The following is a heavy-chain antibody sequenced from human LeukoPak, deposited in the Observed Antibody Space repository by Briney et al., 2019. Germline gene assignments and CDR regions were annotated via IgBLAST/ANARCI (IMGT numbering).Heavy chain of an antibody. CDR3: TTDATRARYSSSWLDAFDI. D-gene: IGHD6-13*01. Sequence: GGSLRLSCAASGFTFSNAWMSWVRQAPGKGLEWVGRIKSKTDGGTTDYAAPVKGRFTISRDDSKNTLYLQMNSLKTEDTAVYYCTTDATRARYSSSWLDAFDIWGQGTMVTVSS. V-gene: IGHV3-15*01. CDR1: GFTFSNAW. J-gene: IGHJ3*02. CDR2: IKSKTDGGTT.